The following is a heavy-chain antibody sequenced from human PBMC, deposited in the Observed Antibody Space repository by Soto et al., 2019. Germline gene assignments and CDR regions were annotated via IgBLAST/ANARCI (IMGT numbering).Heavy chain of an antibody. V-gene: IGHV3-21*01. CDR2: ISRSSSYI. CDR1: GFTFSSYS. Sequence: EVQLVESGGGLVKPGGSLRLSCAASGFTFSSYSMNWVRQAPGKGLEWVSSISRSSSYIYYADSVKGRFTISRDNAKNSLYLQMNSLRAEDTAVYYCARDLFRGYSSGWYYSKPKHHFDYWGQGTLVTVSS. CDR3: ARDLFRGYSSGWYYSKPKHHFDY. D-gene: IGHD6-19*01. J-gene: IGHJ4*02.